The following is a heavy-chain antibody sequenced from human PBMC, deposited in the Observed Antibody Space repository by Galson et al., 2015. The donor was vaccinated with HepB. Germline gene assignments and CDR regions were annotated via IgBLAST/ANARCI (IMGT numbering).Heavy chain of an antibody. V-gene: IGHV3-30*18. Sequence: SLRLSCAASGFTFSSYGMHWVRQAPGKGLEWVAVISYDGSNKYYADSVKGRFTISRDNSKNTLYLQMNSLRTEDTAVYYCAKGRGGDTTIVFDSWGQGTLVTVSS. CDR1: GFTFSSYG. D-gene: IGHD5-18*01. CDR2: ISYDGSNK. CDR3: AKGRGGDTTIVFDS. J-gene: IGHJ4*02.